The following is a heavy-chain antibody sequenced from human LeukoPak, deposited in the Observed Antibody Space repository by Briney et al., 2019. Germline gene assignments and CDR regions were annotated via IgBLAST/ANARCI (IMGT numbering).Heavy chain of an antibody. V-gene: IGHV3-23*01. Sequence: GGSLRLSCAASGFTFSSYAMSWVRQAPGKGLEWVSAISGSGGSTYYADSAKGRFTISRDNSKNTLYLQMNSLRAEDTAVYYRAKTGHYYDSSGYYSRFDYWGQGTLVTVSS. CDR1: GFTFSSYA. J-gene: IGHJ4*02. CDR2: ISGSGGST. CDR3: AKTGHYYDSSGYYSRFDY. D-gene: IGHD3-22*01.